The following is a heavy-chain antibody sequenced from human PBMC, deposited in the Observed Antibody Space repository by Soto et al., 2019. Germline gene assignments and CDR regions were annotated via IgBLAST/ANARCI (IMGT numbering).Heavy chain of an antibody. CDR1: GFTFTSYA. CDR2: ISSGGST. CDR3: AKRRGAGGHFDY. Sequence: PGGSLRLSCAASGFTFTSYAMGWVRQAPGKGLEWVSVISSGGSTYYAVSVRGRFTISRDNSKDTLSLQMNSLRAEDTAVYYCAKRRGAGGHFDYWGQGXLVTVYS. J-gene: IGHJ4*02. V-gene: IGHV3-23*01. D-gene: IGHD2-15*01.